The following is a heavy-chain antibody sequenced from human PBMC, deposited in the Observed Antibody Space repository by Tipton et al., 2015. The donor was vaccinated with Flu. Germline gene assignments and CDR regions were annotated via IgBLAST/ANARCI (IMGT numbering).Heavy chain of an antibody. CDR2: IYYSGSI. V-gene: IGHV4-59*11. CDR3: AREWGDAFDI. J-gene: IGHJ3*02. D-gene: IGHD3-16*01. Sequence: TLPLTCTVSGGSISSHYWSWIRQPPGKGLEWIGYIYYSGSISYNPSLKSRVTISVDTSKNQFSLKLSSVTAADTAVYYCAREWGDAFDIWGQGTMVTVSS. CDR1: GGSISSHY.